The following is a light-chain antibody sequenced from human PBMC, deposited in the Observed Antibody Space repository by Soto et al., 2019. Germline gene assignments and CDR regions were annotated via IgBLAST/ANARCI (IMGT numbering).Light chain of an antibody. CDR2: EVT. J-gene: IGLJ2*01. Sequence: QSALTQPASVSGSPGQSITISCTGISSDFGSSNLVSWHQQYPGEAPKLMIYEVTDRPSGVSNRFSVSKSGNTASLTISGLQAEDEADYYCTSYTSDNTLVFGGGTKLTVL. CDR1: SSDFGSSNL. CDR3: TSYTSDNTLV. V-gene: IGLV2-14*02.